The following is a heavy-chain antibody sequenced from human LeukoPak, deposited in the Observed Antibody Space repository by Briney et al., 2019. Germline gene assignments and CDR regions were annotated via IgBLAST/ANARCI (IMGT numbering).Heavy chain of an antibody. CDR3: AKDRDINWGFSWELMHDYFDY. CDR2: ISGSGGST. CDR1: GFTFSSYA. Sequence: GGSLRLSCAASGFTFSSYAMSWVRQAPGKGLEWVSAISGSGGSTYYADSVKGRFTISRDNSKNTLYLQMNSLRAEDTAVYYCAKDRDINWGFSWELMHDYFDYWGQGTLVTVSS. V-gene: IGHV3-23*01. D-gene: IGHD7-27*01. J-gene: IGHJ4*02.